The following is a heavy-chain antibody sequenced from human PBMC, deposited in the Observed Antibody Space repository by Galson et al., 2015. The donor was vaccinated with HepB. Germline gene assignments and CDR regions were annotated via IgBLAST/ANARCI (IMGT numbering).Heavy chain of an antibody. CDR2: IDWDDDK. CDR3: ARIAGDYVQRDYYYYGMDV. D-gene: IGHD4-17*01. Sequence: PALVKPTQTLTLTCTFSGFSLSTSGMCVSWIRQPPGKALEWLAHIDWDDDKYYSTSLKTRLTISKDTSKNQVVLTMTNMDPVDTATYYCARIAGDYVQRDYYYYGMDVWGQGATVTVSS. J-gene: IGHJ6*02. CDR1: GFSLSTSGMC. V-gene: IGHV2-70*01.